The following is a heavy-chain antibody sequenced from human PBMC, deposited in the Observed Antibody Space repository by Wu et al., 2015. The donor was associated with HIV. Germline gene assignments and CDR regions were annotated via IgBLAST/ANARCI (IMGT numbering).Heavy chain of an antibody. CDR2: IVPILGTT. CDR1: GGTFSRYA. Sequence: QVHLVRFGGEVKKPGSSVKVTCKASGGTFSRYAISWVRQAPGQGLEWMGGIVPILGTTHFAQKFQGRVTITADESTSISYMELSSLRSEDTAVYYCASSPYDSSGYFYGGFFDYWGQGTLVPVSS. J-gene: IGHJ4*02. CDR3: ASSPYDSSGYFYGGFFDY. D-gene: IGHD3-22*01. V-gene: IGHV1-69*12.